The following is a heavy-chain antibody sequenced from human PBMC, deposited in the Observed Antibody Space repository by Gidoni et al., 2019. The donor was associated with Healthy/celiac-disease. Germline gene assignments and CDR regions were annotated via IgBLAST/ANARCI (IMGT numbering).Heavy chain of an antibody. CDR1: GGSFRCYY. V-gene: IGHV4-34*01. CDR2: INHSGST. CDR3: ASRVYNWAARGDY. J-gene: IGHJ4*02. Sequence: QVQLKQGGAGLLKPSETLYLTCDVYGGSFRCYYWSWIRQPPGKGLEWIGEINHSGSTNYNPSLKSRVTISVDTSKNQFSLKLSSVTPADTAVYYCASRVYNWAARGDYWGQGTLVTVSS. D-gene: IGHD1-20*01.